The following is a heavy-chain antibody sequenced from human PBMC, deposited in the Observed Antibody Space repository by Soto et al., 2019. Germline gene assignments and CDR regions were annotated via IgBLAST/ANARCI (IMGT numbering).Heavy chain of an antibody. CDR1: GGSISSSSYY. J-gene: IGHJ4*02. V-gene: IGHV4-39*02. D-gene: IGHD1-1*01. CDR2: IYYSGST. CDR3: AISERLEDY. Sequence: QLQLQESGPGLVKPSETLSLTCTVSGGSISSSSYYWGWIRQPPGKGLEWIGSIYYSGSTYYNPSLKSRLTISVDASNNRSSLRLSSVTAADTAVYYCAISERLEDYWGQGTLVTVSS.